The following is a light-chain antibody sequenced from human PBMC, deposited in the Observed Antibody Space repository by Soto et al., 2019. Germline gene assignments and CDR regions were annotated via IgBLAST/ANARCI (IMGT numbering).Light chain of an antibody. Sequence: QSARTQPASVSGSPGQSITVSCTGTSSDVGGYNYVSWYQQHPGKAPKLMIYEVSNRPSGVSNRFSGSKSGNTASLTISGIQAEDEADYYCSSYTSSSTWVFGGATKLTVL. J-gene: IGLJ3*02. CDR2: EVS. CDR3: SSYTSSSTWV. CDR1: SSDVGGYNY. V-gene: IGLV2-14*01.